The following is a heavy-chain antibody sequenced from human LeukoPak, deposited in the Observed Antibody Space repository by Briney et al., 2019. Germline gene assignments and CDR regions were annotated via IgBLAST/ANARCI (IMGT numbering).Heavy chain of an antibody. V-gene: IGHV4-59*01. CDR2: IYYSGST. Sequence: SETLSLTCTVSGGSISSYYWSWIRQPPGKGLEWIGYIYYSGSTNYNPSLKSRVTISVDTSKNQFSLKLSSVTAADTAVYYCARYREYSSSSFDYWGQGTLVTVSS. J-gene: IGHJ4*02. CDR3: ARYREYSSSSFDY. CDR1: GGSISSYY. D-gene: IGHD6-6*01.